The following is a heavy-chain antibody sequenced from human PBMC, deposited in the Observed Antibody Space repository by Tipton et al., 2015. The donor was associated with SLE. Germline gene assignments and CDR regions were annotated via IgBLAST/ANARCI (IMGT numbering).Heavy chain of an antibody. CDR2: INAGNGNT. V-gene: IGHV1-3*01. CDR3: ARDEGWGWFDY. D-gene: IGHD2-21*01. J-gene: IGHJ4*02. Sequence: QLVQSGAEVKKPGASVKVSCKASGYTFTSYAMHWVRQAPGQGLEWMGWINAGNGNTKYSQKFQGRVTITRDTSASTAYMELSSLRSEDTAVYYCARDEGWGWFDYWGQGTLVTASS. CDR1: GYTFTSYA.